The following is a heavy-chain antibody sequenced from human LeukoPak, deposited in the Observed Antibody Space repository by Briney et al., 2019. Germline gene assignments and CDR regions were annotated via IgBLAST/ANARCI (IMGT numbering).Heavy chain of an antibody. D-gene: IGHD2-15*01. CDR1: GFTFSSYA. Sequence: GGSLRLSCAASGFTFSSYAMHWVRQAPGKGLEWVSVIYSGGSTYYADSVKGRFTISRDNSKNTLYLQMNSLRAEDTAVYYCARASVAATPGVDYWGQGTLVTVSS. V-gene: IGHV3-66*01. J-gene: IGHJ4*02. CDR3: ARASVAATPGVDY. CDR2: IYSGGST.